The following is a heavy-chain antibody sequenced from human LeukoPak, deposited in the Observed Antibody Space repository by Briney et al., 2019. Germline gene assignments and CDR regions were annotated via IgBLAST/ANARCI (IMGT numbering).Heavy chain of an antibody. D-gene: IGHD1-26*01. CDR1: GFTVSSNY. CDR2: IYSGGST. CDR3: ARDLPSGGSYY. V-gene: IGHV3-53*01. Sequence: GGSLRLSCAASGFTVSSNYMSWVRQAPGKGLEWVSVIYSGGSTYYADSVKGRFTISRDNSKNTLYLQMSSLRAEDTAVYYCARDLPSGGSYYWGQGTLVTVSS. J-gene: IGHJ4*02.